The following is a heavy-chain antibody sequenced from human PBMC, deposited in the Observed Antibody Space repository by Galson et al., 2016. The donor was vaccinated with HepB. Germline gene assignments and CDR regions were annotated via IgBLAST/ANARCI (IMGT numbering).Heavy chain of an antibody. CDR3: ARENVVVVAADPYFYYYGFDV. Sequence: SETLSLTCTVSEGSISTYFWSWIRQPAGKGLEWIGRIYSSGSVHYNPPLNRRVTVSLDTSKNQFSLRLSSVTAADTAVYYCARENVVVVAADPYFYYYGFDVWGQGTAVTVSS. V-gene: IGHV4-4*07. J-gene: IGHJ6*02. CDR1: EGSISTYF. CDR2: IYSSGSV. D-gene: IGHD2-15*01.